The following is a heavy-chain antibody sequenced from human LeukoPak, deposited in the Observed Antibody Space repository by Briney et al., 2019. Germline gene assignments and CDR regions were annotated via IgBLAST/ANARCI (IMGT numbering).Heavy chain of an antibody. J-gene: IGHJ5*02. Sequence: SETLSLTCAVYGGSFSGYYWSWIRQPPGKGLEGIGKINPSGSTNYNPSLKSRVTISVDTSKNQFSLKLSSVTAADTAVYYCARTTGITMVRGVIPWFDPWGQGTLVTVSS. CDR3: ARTTGITMVRGVIPWFDP. CDR1: GGSFSGYY. CDR2: INPSGST. V-gene: IGHV4-34*01. D-gene: IGHD3-10*01.